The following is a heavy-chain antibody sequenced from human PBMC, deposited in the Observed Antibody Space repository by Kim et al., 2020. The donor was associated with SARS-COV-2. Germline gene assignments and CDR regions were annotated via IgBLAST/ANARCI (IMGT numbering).Heavy chain of an antibody. Sequence: GGSLRLSCSASGFTFSSYAMHWVRQAPGKGLEYVSAISSNGGSTYYADSVKGRFTISRDNSKNTLYLQMSSLRAEDTAVYYCVKAVKAGRVTGYYGMDVWGQGTTVTVSS. CDR3: VKAVKAGRVTGYYGMDV. CDR2: ISSNGGST. V-gene: IGHV3-64D*09. D-gene: IGHD3-10*01. CDR1: GFTFSSYA. J-gene: IGHJ6*02.